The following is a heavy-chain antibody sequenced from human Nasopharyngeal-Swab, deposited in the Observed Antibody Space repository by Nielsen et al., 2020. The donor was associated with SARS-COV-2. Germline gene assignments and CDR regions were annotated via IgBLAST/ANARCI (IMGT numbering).Heavy chain of an antibody. CDR2: ISWHIGSL. J-gene: IGHJ4*02. CDR1: GFIFNDSA. D-gene: IGHD6-19*01. V-gene: IGHV3-9*01. Sequence: SLKISCAASGFIFNDSAMHWVRQVPGRGLDWVSGISWHIGSLVYADSVKGRFTISRDNAKASLYLQMNSLRPEDTALYYCAKDVEDRLAVAVNFAHWGQGTLVTVSS. CDR3: AKDVEDRLAVAVNFAH.